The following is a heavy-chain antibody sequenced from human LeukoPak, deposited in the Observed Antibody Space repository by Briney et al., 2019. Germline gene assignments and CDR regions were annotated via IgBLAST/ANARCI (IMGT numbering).Heavy chain of an antibody. CDR3: ARSRRDTAMGYDAFDI. V-gene: IGHV4-30-2*01. Sequence: KSSETLSLTCTVSGGSISSYSWSWIRQPPGKGLEWIGYIYHSGSTYYNPSLKSRVTISVDRSKNQFSLKLSSVTAADTAVYYCARSRRDTAMGYDAFDIWGQGTMVTVSS. J-gene: IGHJ3*02. CDR1: GGSISSYS. D-gene: IGHD5-18*01. CDR2: IYHSGST.